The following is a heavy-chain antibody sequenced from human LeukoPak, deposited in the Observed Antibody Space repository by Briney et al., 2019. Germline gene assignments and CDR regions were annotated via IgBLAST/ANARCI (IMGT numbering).Heavy chain of an antibody. V-gene: IGHV3-7*01. Sequence: GGSLRLSCAASGFTFSSYWMSWVRQAPGKGLEWVANTQQDGSEKYYVDSVKGRFTISRDNAKNSLYLQMNSLRAEDTAVYYCAGGRRSDGSGPPYFDYWGQGTLVTVSS. D-gene: IGHD6-19*01. CDR3: AGGRRSDGSGPPYFDY. CDR1: GFTFSSYW. J-gene: IGHJ4*02. CDR2: TQQDGSEK.